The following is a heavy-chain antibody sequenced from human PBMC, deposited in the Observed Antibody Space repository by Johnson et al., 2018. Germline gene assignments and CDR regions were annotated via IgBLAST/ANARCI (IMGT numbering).Heavy chain of an antibody. V-gene: IGHV3-21*01. CDR2: ISSSSTYI. J-gene: IGHJ3*02. CDR3: ARDQGGDAFDI. CDR1: GFTFSSYS. D-gene: IGHD3-16*01. Sequence: VQLVQSGGGLVKPGGSLRLSCAASGFTFSSYSMNWVRQAPGKGLEWVSSISSSSTYIYYADSVKGRFTVSRGNAKNSLFLQMNSLRAEDTAVYYCARDQGGDAFDIWGQGTMVTVSS.